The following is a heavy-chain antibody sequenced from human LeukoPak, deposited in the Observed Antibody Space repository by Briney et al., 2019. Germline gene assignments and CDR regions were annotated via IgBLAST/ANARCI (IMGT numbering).Heavy chain of an antibody. CDR1: GFTFSSYA. CDR3: AKDKGP. CDR2: ISYDGSNK. Sequence: GGSLRLSCAASGFTFSSYAMHWVRQAPGKGLEWVAVISYDGSNKYYADSVKGRFTISRDNSKNSLYLQMNSLRAEDTALYYCAKDKGPWGQGTLVTVSS. V-gene: IGHV3-30-3*01. J-gene: IGHJ5*02.